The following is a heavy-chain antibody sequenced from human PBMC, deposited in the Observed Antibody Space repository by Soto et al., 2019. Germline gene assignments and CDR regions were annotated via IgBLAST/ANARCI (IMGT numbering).Heavy chain of an antibody. V-gene: IGHV1-8*01. CDR3: ARYYGSGTYYYDYYWDV. CDR1: GFAWTSYV. CDR2: LNPHSGNT. D-gene: IGHD3-10*01. Sequence: GASVEVSCKASGFAWTSYVGNWRRHTTGQGLEWMRWLNPHSGNTGYAQKFHGRATITRNRIVTTAYMELSSLRSEYTGVYYCARYYGSGTYYYDYYWDVWGKVTT. J-gene: IGHJ6*03.